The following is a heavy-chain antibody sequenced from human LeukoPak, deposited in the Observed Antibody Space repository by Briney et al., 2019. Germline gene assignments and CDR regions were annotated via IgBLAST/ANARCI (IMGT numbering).Heavy chain of an antibody. D-gene: IGHD1-26*01. CDR1: GFXFSSYG. J-gene: IGHJ6*02. V-gene: IGHV3-30*18. CDR3: AKDRLFGSGLNGPHYYYGMDV. CDR2: ILYDGNNK. Sequence: GGSLRLSCAASGFXFSSYGMHWVRQAPGKGLEWVAVILYDGNNKHYAESVKGRFTISRDNSNNMLYLQMNSLRPEDTAVYYCAKDRLFGSGLNGPHYYYGMDVWGQGTTVTVSS.